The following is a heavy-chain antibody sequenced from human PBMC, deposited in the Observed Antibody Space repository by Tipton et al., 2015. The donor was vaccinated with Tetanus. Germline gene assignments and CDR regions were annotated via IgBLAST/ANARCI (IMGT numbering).Heavy chain of an antibody. V-gene: IGHV1-2*02. CDR2: INPNSGGT. D-gene: IGHD3-3*01. CDR1: GYTFTGYY. J-gene: IGHJ5*02. Sequence: QSGAEVKKPGASVKVSCKASGYTFTGYYMHWVRQAPGQGLEWMGWINPNSGGTNYAQKFQGRVTMTRDTSISTAYMELSRLRSDDTAVYYCARGRVGNYDFWSGYSTRDWFDPWGQGTLVTVSS. CDR3: ARGRVGNYDFWSGYSTRDWFDP.